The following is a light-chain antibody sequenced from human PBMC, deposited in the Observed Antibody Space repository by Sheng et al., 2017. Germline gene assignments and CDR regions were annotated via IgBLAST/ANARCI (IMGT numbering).Light chain of an antibody. CDR3: QSYDISLSGAI. CDR2: DNN. CDR1: SSNVGAGYD. V-gene: IGLV1-40*01. J-gene: IGLJ1*01. Sequence: QSVLTQPPSVSGAPGQRVTISCTGSSSNVGAGYDVHWYQKLPGTAPKLLIYDNNDRPSGVPDRFSGSKSGTSASLAISGLQAEDEADYYCQSYDISLSGAIFGTGTKVTVL.